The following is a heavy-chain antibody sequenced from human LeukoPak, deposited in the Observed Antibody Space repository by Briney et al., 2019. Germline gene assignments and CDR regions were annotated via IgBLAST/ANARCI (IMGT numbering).Heavy chain of an antibody. D-gene: IGHD3-16*01. V-gene: IGHV4-59*01. J-gene: IGHJ5*02. CDR3: ARTLPGGDYFWGSYP. CDR1: APSTASFY. Sequence: SETRSLTSPLDAPSTASFYWRWNRPPDGNLMEWNGYIYYSGSNNYNSSLKSRVTTSVDTSKNQFTLKRSSVTAADTAGYYGARTLPGGDYFWGSYPWGQGTLVTVSS. CDR2: IYYSGSN.